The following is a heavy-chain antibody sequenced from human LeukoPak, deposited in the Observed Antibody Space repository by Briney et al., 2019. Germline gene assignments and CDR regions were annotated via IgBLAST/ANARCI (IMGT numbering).Heavy chain of an antibody. J-gene: IGHJ6*03. D-gene: IGHD6-6*01. CDR3: AREDRTPRPFSPDYYIYMDV. Sequence: KASETLSLTCTVSGGSISAYYWSWIRQPAEKGLEWIGRVHSNGSANYNPSLKNRVTMSVDSSKNQFSLRLSSVTAADTAVYFCAREDRTPRPFSPDYYIYMDVWGKGATVTVSS. V-gene: IGHV4-4*07. CDR2: VHSNGSA. CDR1: GGSISAYY.